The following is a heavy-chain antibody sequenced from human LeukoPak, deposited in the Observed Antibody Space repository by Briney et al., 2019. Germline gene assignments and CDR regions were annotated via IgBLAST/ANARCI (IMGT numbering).Heavy chain of an antibody. Sequence: SVKVSCKASGYTFTSYYMHWVRQAPGQGREWMGIINPSGGNTSYAQKFQGRVTMTRDTSTSTVYMELSSLRSEDTAVYYCARDFEGSGSDEAFDIWGQGTMVTVSS. CDR3: ARDFEGSGSDEAFDI. V-gene: IGHV1-46*03. J-gene: IGHJ3*02. CDR2: INPSGGNT. CDR1: GYTFTSYY. D-gene: IGHD1-26*01.